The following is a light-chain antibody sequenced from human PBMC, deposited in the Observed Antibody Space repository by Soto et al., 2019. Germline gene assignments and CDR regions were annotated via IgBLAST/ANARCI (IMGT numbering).Light chain of an antibody. Sequence: DIQLTQSPSFLSASVGDRVTITCRASQGINSYLAWYQQKPGKAPKLLIYAASTLQSGVPSRFSGSRSGTEFTLTISSLQPEDFATYYCQQLNSYPRTFGQGTKVEIK. J-gene: IGKJ1*01. CDR2: AAS. V-gene: IGKV1-9*01. CDR3: QQLNSYPRT. CDR1: QGINSY.